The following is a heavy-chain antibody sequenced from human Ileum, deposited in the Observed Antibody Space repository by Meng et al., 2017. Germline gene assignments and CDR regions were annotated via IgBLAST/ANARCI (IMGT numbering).Heavy chain of an antibody. J-gene: IGHJ4*02. CDR2: MKQDGSEI. D-gene: IGHD6-19*01. V-gene: IGHV3-7*01. Sequence: GGSLRLSCAASAFTFSDSWMNWVRQAPGKGLEWVANMKQDGSEIYYVDSVKGRFTISRDNAENSLQLQMDSLRGEDTAIYYCVLGSGWSLKYWGQGTLVTVSS. CDR3: VLGSGWSLKY. CDR1: AFTFSDSW.